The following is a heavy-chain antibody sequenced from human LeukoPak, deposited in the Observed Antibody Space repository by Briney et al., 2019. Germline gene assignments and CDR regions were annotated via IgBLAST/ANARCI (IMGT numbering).Heavy chain of an antibody. D-gene: IGHD5-18*01. CDR2: IYYTGAT. Sequence: SEALSLTCTVSGGSISSYYWSWIRLPPGKGLEWIGYIYYTGATYYNPSLKSRVTISLDTSKNQFSLKLSSVTAADAAVYYCARAGYSYGTGYYFDYWGQGALVTVSS. CDR3: ARAGYSYGTGYYFDY. V-gene: IGHV4-59*01. J-gene: IGHJ4*02. CDR1: GGSISSYY.